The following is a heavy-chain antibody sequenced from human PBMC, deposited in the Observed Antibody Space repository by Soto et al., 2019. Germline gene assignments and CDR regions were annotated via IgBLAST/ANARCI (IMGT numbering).Heavy chain of an antibody. J-gene: IGHJ4*02. CDR2: IIPILGIA. CDR3: SRESAGGKFDY. CDR1: GGTFSSYT. Sequence: QVQLVQSGAEVKKPGSSVKVSCKASGGTFSSYTLSWVRQAPGQGLEWMGRIIPILGIANYAQKFQGRVTITADKSTRTAYLELSSLRSEDTAVYYCSRESAGGKFDYWCQGTLVTVSS. D-gene: IGHD3-10*01. V-gene: IGHV1-69*08.